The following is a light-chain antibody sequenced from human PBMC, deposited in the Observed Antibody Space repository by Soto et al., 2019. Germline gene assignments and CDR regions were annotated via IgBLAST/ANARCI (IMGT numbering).Light chain of an antibody. CDR1: QSVSSNY. CDR3: QQYGSSPPT. J-gene: IGKJ1*01. V-gene: IGKV3-20*01. CDR2: GAS. Sequence: EIVLTQSPATLSLSPGERATLSCRASQSVSSNYLAWYRRKPGQAPRLLIYGASYRATDIPGRFRGSGSGTDFTLTITRLEPEDFAVYYCQQYGSSPPTFGPGTRVEIK.